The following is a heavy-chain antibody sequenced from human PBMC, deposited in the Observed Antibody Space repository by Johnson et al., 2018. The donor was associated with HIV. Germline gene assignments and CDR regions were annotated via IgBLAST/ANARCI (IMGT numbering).Heavy chain of an antibody. Sequence: VPLVESGGGLVQPGRSLRLSCAASGFTFSSYAMHWVRQAPGKGLEWVAVISYDGSNKYYADSVKGRFTISRDNSKNTLYLQMNSLRAEDTAVYYCARDASYYGSANDAFDIWGQGTMVTVSS. D-gene: IGHD3-10*01. CDR2: ISYDGSNK. CDR1: GFTFSSYA. V-gene: IGHV3-30*14. CDR3: ARDASYYGSANDAFDI. J-gene: IGHJ3*02.